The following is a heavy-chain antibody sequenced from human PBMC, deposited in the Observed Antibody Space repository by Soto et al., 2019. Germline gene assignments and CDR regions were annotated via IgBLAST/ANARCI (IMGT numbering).Heavy chain of an antibody. V-gene: IGHV1-18*04. CDR2: ISAYNGNT. Sequence: GASVKVSCKASGYTFTSYGISWVRQAPGQGLEWMGWISAYNGNTNYAQKLQGRVTMTTDTSTSTAYMELRSLRSDDTAVYYCARAVMPRESYLPAAINYYYYYYGMDVWGQGTTVTVSS. CDR3: ARAVMPRESYLPAAINYYYYYYGMDV. CDR1: GYTFTSYG. D-gene: IGHD2-2*01. J-gene: IGHJ6*02.